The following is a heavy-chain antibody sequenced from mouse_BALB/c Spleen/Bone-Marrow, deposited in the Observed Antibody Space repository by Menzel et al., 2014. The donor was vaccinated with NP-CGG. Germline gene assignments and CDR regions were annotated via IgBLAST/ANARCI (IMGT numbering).Heavy chain of an antibody. J-gene: IGHJ2*01. CDR1: GFSLTSYG. CDR2: IWSGGST. D-gene: IGHD1-1*01. Sequence: VKLVESGPGLVQPSQSLSITCTVSGFSLTSYGVHWVRQSPGKGLEWLGVIWSGGSTDYNAAFISRLSISKDNSKGQVLFKMNSLQADDTTIYYCVRNGDYYYFDYWGQGTTLTVSS. CDR3: VRNGDYYYFDY. V-gene: IGHV2-2*01.